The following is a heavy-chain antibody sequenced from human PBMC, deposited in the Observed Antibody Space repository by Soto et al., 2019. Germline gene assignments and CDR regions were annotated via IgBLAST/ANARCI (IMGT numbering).Heavy chain of an antibody. CDR1: GYTFTSYG. J-gene: IGHJ5*02. Sequence: GASVKVSCKASGYTFTSYGISWVRQAPGQGLEWMGWISAYNGNTNYAQKLQGRVTMTTDTSTSTAYMELRSLRSDDTAVYYCARVPPVVVPATNWFDPWGQGTLVTVSS. D-gene: IGHD2-2*01. V-gene: IGHV1-18*01. CDR2: ISAYNGNT. CDR3: ARVPPVVVPATNWFDP.